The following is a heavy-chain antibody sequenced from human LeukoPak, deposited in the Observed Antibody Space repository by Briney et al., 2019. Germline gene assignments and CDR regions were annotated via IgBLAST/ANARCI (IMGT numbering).Heavy chain of an antibody. J-gene: IGHJ3*02. D-gene: IGHD3-22*01. CDR2: IYSGGST. CDR1: GFTVSSNY. CDR3: ASGYYYDSSGTDAFDI. Sequence: GGSLRLSCAASGFTVSSNYMSWVRQAPGKGLEWVSVIYSGGSTCYADSVKGRFTISRDNSKNTLYLQMNSLRAEDTAVYYCASGYYYDSSGTDAFDIWGQGTMVTVSS. V-gene: IGHV3-66*01.